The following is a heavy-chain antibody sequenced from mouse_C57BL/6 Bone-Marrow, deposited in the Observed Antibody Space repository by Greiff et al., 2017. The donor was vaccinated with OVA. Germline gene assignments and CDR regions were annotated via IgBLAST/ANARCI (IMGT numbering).Heavy chain of an antibody. D-gene: IGHD1-1*01. V-gene: IGHV1-81*01. CDR3: ASDYYGTPFAY. CDR2: IYPRSGNT. Sequence: QVKLKQSGAELARPGASVKLSCKASGYTFTSYGISWVKQRTGQGLEWIGEIYPRSGNTYYNEKFKGKATLTADKSSSTASMELRSLTSDDSSVYFCASDYYGTPFAYWGQGTLVTVSA. J-gene: IGHJ3*01. CDR1: GYTFTSYG.